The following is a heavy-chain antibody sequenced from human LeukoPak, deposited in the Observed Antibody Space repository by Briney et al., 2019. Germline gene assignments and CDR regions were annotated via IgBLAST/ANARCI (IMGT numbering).Heavy chain of an antibody. J-gene: IGHJ4*02. CDR2: ISYDGSNK. D-gene: IGHD6-19*01. CDR1: GFTFSNYD. Sequence: PGGSLRLSCAASGFTFSNYDIHWVRQAPGKGMGWVAVISYDGSNKYYADSVQGRFAISRDNSKNTLYLQMNSLRAEDTAVYYCARIGTVAGPFDYWGQGTLVTVSS. CDR3: ARIGTVAGPFDY. V-gene: IGHV3-33*05.